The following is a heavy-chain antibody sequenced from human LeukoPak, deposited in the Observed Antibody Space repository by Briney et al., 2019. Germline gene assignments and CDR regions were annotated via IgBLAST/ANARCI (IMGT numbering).Heavy chain of an antibody. Sequence: GRSLRLSCAASGFTFDDYAIHWVRQAPGKGLEWVSGISWNSGSIGYADSVKGRFTISRDIAKNTLYLQMNSLRAEDTGVYYCAKDHYWSIDYWGRGTLVTVSS. CDR2: ISWNSGSI. D-gene: IGHD3-3*01. V-gene: IGHV3-9*01. CDR3: AKDHYWSIDY. CDR1: GFTFDDYA. J-gene: IGHJ4*02.